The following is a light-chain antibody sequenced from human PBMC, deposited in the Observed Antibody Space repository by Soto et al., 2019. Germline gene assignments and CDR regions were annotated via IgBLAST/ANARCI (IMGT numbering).Light chain of an antibody. J-gene: IGLJ1*01. CDR2: GNN. CDR3: GAWDDSLNGYV. Sequence: QSALTQPPSASGTPGQRVTISCSGSSSNIGSNAVNWYQHLPGAAPKLLIYGNNQRPSGVPDRFSGSKSGTSASLAISGLQSEDEADYYCGAWDDSLNGYVFGTGTKVTVL. CDR1: SSNIGSNA. V-gene: IGLV1-44*01.